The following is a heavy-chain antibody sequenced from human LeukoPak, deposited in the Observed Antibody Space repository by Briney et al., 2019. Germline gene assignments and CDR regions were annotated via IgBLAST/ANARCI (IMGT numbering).Heavy chain of an antibody. V-gene: IGHV1-46*01. CDR3: ARYKGGSGYYFNS. Sequence: GASVKISFKASGSTFTNNYIDWGRQAPGQGLEWMGMINPRGGDTRFAQKFHDRLTMSRDTSTSTVYMELYTLRSEDTAIYYCARYKGGSGYYFNSWGQGTLVTVSS. CDR1: GSTFTNNY. D-gene: IGHD2-15*01. CDR2: INPRGGDT. J-gene: IGHJ4*02.